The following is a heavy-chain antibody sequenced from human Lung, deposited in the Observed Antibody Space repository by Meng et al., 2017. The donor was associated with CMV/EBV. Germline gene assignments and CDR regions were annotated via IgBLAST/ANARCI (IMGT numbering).Heavy chain of an antibody. Sequence: QVQLVQSGAEGKKPGSSVKVACKTSGGSFSTYTFSWVRQAPGQGLEWMGGLIPVLNKAKSAPRFQDRVTFTADETTTTAYMELSSLTFEGTAVYFCARGRGNQPLFDFWGQGTLVTVSS. J-gene: IGHJ4*02. D-gene: IGHD2/OR15-2a*01. CDR2: LIPVLNKA. CDR3: ARGRGNQPLFDF. CDR1: GGSFSTYT. V-gene: IGHV1-69*10.